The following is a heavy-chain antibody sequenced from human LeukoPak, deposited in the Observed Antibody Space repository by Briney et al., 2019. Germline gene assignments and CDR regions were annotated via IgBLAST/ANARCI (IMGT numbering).Heavy chain of an antibody. V-gene: IGHV3-9*01. J-gene: IGHJ4*02. CDR1: GFTFDDYA. D-gene: IGHD3-3*01. CDR2: ISWNSGSI. CDR3: ARSQPYYDFWSGSPNY. Sequence: SLRLSCSASGFTFDDYALHWVRQAPGKGLEWVSGISWNSGSIGYADSVKGRFTISRDNAKNSLYLQMNSLRAEDTAVYYCARSQPYYDFWSGSPNYWGQGTLVTVSS.